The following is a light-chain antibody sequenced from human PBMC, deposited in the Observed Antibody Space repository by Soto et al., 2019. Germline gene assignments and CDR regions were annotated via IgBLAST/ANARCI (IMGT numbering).Light chain of an antibody. CDR2: EVT. CDR3: STYTTSSTLVV. Sequence: QSALTQPRSVSGSPGQSVTISCTGTSSDVGGYNYVSWYQHHPGKAPKLMIYEVTNRPSGVSNRFSGSKSGNTASLTISGLQAEDEGDYYCSTYTTSSTLVVFGGGTKLTVL. CDR1: SSDVGGYNY. J-gene: IGLJ2*01. V-gene: IGLV2-14*01.